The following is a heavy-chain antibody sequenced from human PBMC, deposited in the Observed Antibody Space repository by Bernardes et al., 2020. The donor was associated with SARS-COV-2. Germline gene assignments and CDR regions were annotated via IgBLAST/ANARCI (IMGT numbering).Heavy chain of an antibody. Sequence: GSLRLAWSASVFSFTTYLIHWGRPAPGRGLVWVSRITPDGRSADYADSVKGRFTISRDNAKNTVYLQMNSLRAEDTAVYYCSTGGNGVTAPGMDVWGQGTTVTVSS. D-gene: IGHD1-1*01. J-gene: IGHJ6*02. CDR2: ITPDGRSA. CDR3: STGGNGVTAPGMDV. V-gene: IGHV3-74*01. CDR1: VFSFTTYL.